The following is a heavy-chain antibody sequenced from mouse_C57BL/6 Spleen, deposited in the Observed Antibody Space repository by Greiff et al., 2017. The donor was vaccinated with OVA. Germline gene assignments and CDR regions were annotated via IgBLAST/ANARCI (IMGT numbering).Heavy chain of an antibody. V-gene: IGHV1-81*01. J-gene: IGHJ4*01. CDR3: ARSYDYDGGMDY. D-gene: IGHD2-4*01. CDR1: GYTFTSYG. Sequence: QVQLKESGAELARPGASVKLSCKASGYTFTSYGISWVKQRTGQGLEWIGEIYPRSGNTYYNEKFKGKATLTADKSSSTAYMELRSLTSEDSAVYFCARSYDYDGGMDYWGQGTSVTVSS. CDR2: IYPRSGNT.